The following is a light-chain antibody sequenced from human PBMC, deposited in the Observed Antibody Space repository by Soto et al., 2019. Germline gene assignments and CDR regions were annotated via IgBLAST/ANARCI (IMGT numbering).Light chain of an antibody. Sequence: DIQLTQSPSSLSASLGDRVTITCRASQGIGSYLAWYQQKPGKAPRLLIYAASTLQSGVPSRFSGSGSDTEFTLTISSLQPEDCATYYCQQLNNYPLTFGGGTKVEIK. V-gene: IGKV1-9*01. CDR1: QGIGSY. J-gene: IGKJ4*01. CDR2: AAS. CDR3: QQLNNYPLT.